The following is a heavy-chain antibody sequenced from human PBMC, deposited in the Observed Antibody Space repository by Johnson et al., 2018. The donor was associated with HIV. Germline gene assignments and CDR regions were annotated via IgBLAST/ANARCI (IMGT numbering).Heavy chain of an antibody. J-gene: IGHJ3*02. CDR3: ARGRDNWNYNAFDI. V-gene: IGHV3-13*01. Sequence: VQLVESGGGVVQPGRSLRLSCTASGFTFSTYAMHWVRQATGKGLEWVSAIGTAGDTYYPGSVKGRFTISRENAKNTLYLQMNSLRAEDTALYYCARGRDNWNYNAFDIWGQGTMVTVSS. CDR1: GFTFSTYA. CDR2: IGTAGDT. D-gene: IGHD1-7*01.